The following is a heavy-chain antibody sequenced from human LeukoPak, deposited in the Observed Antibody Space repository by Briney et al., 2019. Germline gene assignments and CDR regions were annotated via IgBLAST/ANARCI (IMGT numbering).Heavy chain of an antibody. D-gene: IGHD1-7*01. Sequence: GGSLRLSCAPSGFTSCSYWMHWVRQAPGKGLVWGSYISGDGSRTTYADSVNGRFTISKNNAKNTLDLQINSLRAEDTVVYYCARGGWGTAIDYWAQGTLVTVSS. J-gene: IGHJ4*02. CDR2: ISGDGSRT. CDR1: GFTSCSYW. CDR3: ARGGWGTAIDY. V-gene: IGHV3-74*01.